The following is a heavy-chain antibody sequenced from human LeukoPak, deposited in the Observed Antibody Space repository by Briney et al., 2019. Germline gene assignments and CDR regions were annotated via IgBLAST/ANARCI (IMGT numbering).Heavy chain of an antibody. V-gene: IGHV3-23*01. Sequence: PGGSLRPSCAASGFTFTNYAMTWVRQAPGRGLEWVSIISGGGTRTYHIDSVKGRFTISRDNSRNTLYLHMNSLRDEDTAIYFCAKGHTDYGTGFDLWGQGTLVTVSS. CDR2: ISGGGTRT. D-gene: IGHD4-17*01. CDR3: AKGHTDYGTGFDL. CDR1: GFTFTNYA. J-gene: IGHJ4*02.